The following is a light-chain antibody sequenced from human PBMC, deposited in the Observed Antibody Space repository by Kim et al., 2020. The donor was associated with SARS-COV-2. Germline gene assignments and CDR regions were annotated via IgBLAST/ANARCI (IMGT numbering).Light chain of an antibody. Sequence: EIVLTQSPATLSLSPGERATLSCRASQSVSRYLAWYQQKPGQAPSLLIYDATTRVTDIPARFSGSGSGTEFTLTISSLEPEDSAVYYCQQRTTWPLTFGGGTEVDIK. J-gene: IGKJ4*01. CDR2: DAT. CDR1: QSVSRY. CDR3: QQRTTWPLT. V-gene: IGKV3-11*01.